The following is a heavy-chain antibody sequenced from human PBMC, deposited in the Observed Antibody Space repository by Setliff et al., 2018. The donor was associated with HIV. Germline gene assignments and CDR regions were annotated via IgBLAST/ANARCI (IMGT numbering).Heavy chain of an antibody. J-gene: IGHJ5*02. Sequence: SETLSLTCTVSGDSINSSDYYWSWLRQPAGERLEYIGRIHSSGGFNYNPSLQSRLTLSIDISKNHFSLKLRSVTAADTAVYYCARVGTNWPSWFDPWGQGTQVTVSS. CDR2: IHSSGGF. CDR3: ARVGTNWPSWFDP. CDR1: GDSINSSDYY. V-gene: IGHV4-61*02. D-gene: IGHD1-1*01.